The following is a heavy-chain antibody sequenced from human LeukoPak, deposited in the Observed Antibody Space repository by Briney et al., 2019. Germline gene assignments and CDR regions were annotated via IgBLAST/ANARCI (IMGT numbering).Heavy chain of an antibody. CDR2: INHSGST. D-gene: IGHD5-24*01. CDR1: GGSFSGHY. V-gene: IGHV4-34*01. J-gene: IGHJ5*02. CDR3: ARGLSATTEQNWFDP. Sequence: SENLSLTCAVYGGSFSGHYWSWIRQPPGKGLEWIGEINHSGSTNYNPSLKSRVTISVDTSKNQFSLKLSSVTAADTAVYYCARGLSATTEQNWFDPWGQGTLVTVSS.